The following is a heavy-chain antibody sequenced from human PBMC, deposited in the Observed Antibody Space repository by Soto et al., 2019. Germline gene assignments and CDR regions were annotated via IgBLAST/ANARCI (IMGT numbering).Heavy chain of an antibody. CDR3: ARDLGDGYNYGFDY. CDR2: INPNSGGT. V-gene: IGHV1-2*04. Sequence: ASVKVSCKASGYTFTGYYMHWVRQAPGQGLEWMGWINPNSGGTNYAQKFQGWVTMTRDTSISTAYMELSRLRSDDTAVYYCARDLGDGYNYGFDYWGQGTLVTVSS. D-gene: IGHD5-12*01. J-gene: IGHJ4*02. CDR1: GYTFTGYY.